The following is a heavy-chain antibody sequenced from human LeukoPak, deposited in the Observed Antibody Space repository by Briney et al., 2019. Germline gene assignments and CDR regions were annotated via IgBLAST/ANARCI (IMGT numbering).Heavy chain of an antibody. J-gene: IGHJ4*02. CDR2: TYYRSKWYN. CDR1: GDSFSSNSAA. V-gene: IGHV6-1*01. Sequence: PSQTLSLTCAISGDSFSSNSAAWNWLRQSLSRGLEWLGRTYYRSKWYNDYAVSVKSRITINPDTSKNQFSLQLNSVTPEDTAVYYCARADQKGIAVAGGFDYWGQGTLVTVSS. D-gene: IGHD6-19*01. CDR3: ARADQKGIAVAGGFDY.